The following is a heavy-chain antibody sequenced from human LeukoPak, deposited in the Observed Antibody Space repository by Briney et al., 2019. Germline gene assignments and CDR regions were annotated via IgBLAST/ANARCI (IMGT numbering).Heavy chain of an antibody. CDR2: ISGSGGST. CDR3: AKNLGTTVPYQRPFDY. J-gene: IGHJ4*02. CDR1: GFTFSSYA. D-gene: IGHD4-17*01. Sequence: PGGSLRLSCATSGFTFSSYAMSWVRQAPGKGLEWVSAISGSGGSTYYADSVKGRFTISRDNSKNTLYLQMNSLRVEDTAVYYCAKNLGTTVPYQRPFDYWGQGTLVTVSS. V-gene: IGHV3-23*01.